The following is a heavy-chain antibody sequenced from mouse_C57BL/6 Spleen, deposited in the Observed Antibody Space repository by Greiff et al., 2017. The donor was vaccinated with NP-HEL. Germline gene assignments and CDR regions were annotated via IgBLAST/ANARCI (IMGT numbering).Heavy chain of an antibody. V-gene: IGHV5-17*01. CDR1: GFTFSDYG. CDR2: ISSGSSTI. CDR3: AREELGPYYAMDY. Sequence: EVHLVESGGGLVKPGGSLKLSCAASGFTFSDYGMHWVRQAPEKGLEWVAYISSGSSTIYYADTVKGRFTISRDNAKNTLFLQMTSLRSEDTAMYYGAREELGPYYAMDYWGQGTSVTVSS. J-gene: IGHJ4*01. D-gene: IGHD4-1*01.